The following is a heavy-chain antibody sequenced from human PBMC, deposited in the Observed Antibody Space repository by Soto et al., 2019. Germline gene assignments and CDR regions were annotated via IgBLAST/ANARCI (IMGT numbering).Heavy chain of an antibody. Sequence: QVQLVQSGAEVKKPGSSVKVSCKASGGTFSSYAISWVRQAPGQGLEWMGGIIPIFGTANYAQKFQGRVTITADESTSTAYMELSSLTSEDTPVYYCARARRDGYNDYYYYGMDVWGQGTTVTVSS. CDR1: GGTFSSYA. CDR2: IIPIFGTA. CDR3: ARARRDGYNDYYYYGMDV. J-gene: IGHJ6*02. D-gene: IGHD5-12*01. V-gene: IGHV1-69*01.